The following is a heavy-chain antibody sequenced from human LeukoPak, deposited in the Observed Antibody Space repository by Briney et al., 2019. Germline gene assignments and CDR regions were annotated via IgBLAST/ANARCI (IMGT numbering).Heavy chain of an antibody. CDR2: IIPIFGTA. V-gene: IGHV1-69*06. J-gene: IGHJ5*02. CDR3: ATYPGNNWFDP. CDR1: GYTFTSYD. Sequence: SVKVSCKASGYTFTSYDINWVRQATGQGLEWMGGIIPIFGTANYAQKFQGRVTITADKSTSTAYMELSSLRSEDTAVYYCATYPGNNWFDPWGQGTLVTVSS.